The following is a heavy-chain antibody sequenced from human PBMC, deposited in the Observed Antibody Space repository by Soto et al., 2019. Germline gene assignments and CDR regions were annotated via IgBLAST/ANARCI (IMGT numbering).Heavy chain of an antibody. D-gene: IGHD3-10*01. CDR2: LYSGGTS. CDR3: ARGQQVSTIRGVQGFDY. V-gene: IGHV3-53*02. CDR1: GFSISSHY. J-gene: IGHJ4*02. Sequence: EVQLVETGGGLIQPGGSLRLSCAASGFSISSHYVTWVRQAPGKGLEWVSLLYSGGTSYYADSVKGRFTISRDNSKNTLFLQMNRLKTEDTAVYYCARGQQVSTIRGVQGFDYWGQGTLVTVSS.